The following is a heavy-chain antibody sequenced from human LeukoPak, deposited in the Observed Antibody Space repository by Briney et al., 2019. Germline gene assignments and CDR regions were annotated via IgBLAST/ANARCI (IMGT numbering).Heavy chain of an antibody. J-gene: IGHJ4*02. Sequence: GESLKISCKGSGSRFTSYWIGWVRPMPGQGLEWMGIIYPGDSDTRYSPSFQGQVTISADKSISTAYLQWSSLKASDTAMYYCARASQLLGYCSGGSCYDHPDYWGQGTLVTVSS. CDR2: IYPGDSDT. CDR3: ARASQLLGYCSGGSCYDHPDY. D-gene: IGHD2-15*01. V-gene: IGHV5-51*01. CDR1: GSRFTSYW.